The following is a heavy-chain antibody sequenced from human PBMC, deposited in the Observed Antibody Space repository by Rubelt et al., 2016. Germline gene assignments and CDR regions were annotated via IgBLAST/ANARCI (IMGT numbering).Heavy chain of an antibody. D-gene: IGHD2-21*02. CDR1: GYTFTSYA. CDR3: ARDVRWGDNRAFDI. V-gene: IGHV1-3*01. Sequence: QVQLVQSGAEVKKPGASVKVSCKASGYTFTSYAMHWVRQAPGQRLEWMGWINAGNGNTKYSQKFQGRVTITRDTSASTAYMELSSLRSEDTAVYYCARDVRWGDNRAFDIWGQGTMVTVSS. J-gene: IGHJ3*02. CDR2: INAGNGNT.